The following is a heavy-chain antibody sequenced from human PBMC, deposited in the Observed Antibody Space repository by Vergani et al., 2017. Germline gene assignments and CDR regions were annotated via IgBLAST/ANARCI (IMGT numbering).Heavy chain of an antibody. CDR2: IRSKAYGQAT. CDR1: GFTFGYYA. Sequence: EVQLVESGGDLVQTGRSLRLSCTASGFTFGYYAMDWFRQAPGQGLEWVGGIRSKAYGQATIYAASVKGRFTISSDDSKSIAYLQMNNLQTEDTAMYYCVRDQVTMLRGSDALDIWGQGTMVTVSS. D-gene: IGHD3-10*01. V-gene: IGHV3-49*03. J-gene: IGHJ3*02. CDR3: VRDQVTMLRGSDALDI.